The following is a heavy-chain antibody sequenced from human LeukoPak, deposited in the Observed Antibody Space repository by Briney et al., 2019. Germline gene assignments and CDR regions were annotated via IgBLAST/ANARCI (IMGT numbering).Heavy chain of an antibody. CDR2: IFGSGGSP. V-gene: IGHV3-23*01. CDR1: GFTFGSHA. Sequence: GGSLRLSCEASGFTFGSHAMYWVRQAPGKGLEWVAGIFGSGGSPHYADSVKGRFTISRDNSRNTVYLRINSLRAEDTAVYYCGKTTVGYSSGQKPAWPVDYWGQGTLVTVS. J-gene: IGHJ4*02. CDR3: GKTTVGYSSGQKPAWPVDY. D-gene: IGHD5-18*01.